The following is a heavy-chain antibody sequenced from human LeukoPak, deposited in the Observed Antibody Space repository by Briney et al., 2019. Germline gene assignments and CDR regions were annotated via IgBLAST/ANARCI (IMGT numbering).Heavy chain of an antibody. D-gene: IGHD1-1*01. V-gene: IGHV4-59*01. J-gene: IGHJ5*02. CDR3: ARRELDRFDP. Sequence: PSETLSLTCTVSGGSISRYYWSWIRQPPGKGLEWIGYIYYSGSTNYNPSLKSRVTISVDTSKNQFSLKLSSVTAADTAVYYCARRELDRFDPWGQGTLVTVSS. CDR2: IYYSGST. CDR1: GGSISRYY.